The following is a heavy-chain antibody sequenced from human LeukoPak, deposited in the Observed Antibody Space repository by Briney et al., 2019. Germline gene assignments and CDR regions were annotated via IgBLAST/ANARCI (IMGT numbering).Heavy chain of an antibody. CDR3: ARGWKLSID. D-gene: IGHD4-23*01. V-gene: IGHV3-30*03. CDR2: ISYDGSSK. CDR1: GFTLSDYG. J-gene: IGHJ4*02. Sequence: PGRSLRLSCAASGFTLSDYGMHWVRQAPGKGLEWVTIISYDGSSKYYADSVKGRFTISRDNSKNTLYLQMNSLRAEDTAVYYCARGWKLSIDWGQGTLVTVSS.